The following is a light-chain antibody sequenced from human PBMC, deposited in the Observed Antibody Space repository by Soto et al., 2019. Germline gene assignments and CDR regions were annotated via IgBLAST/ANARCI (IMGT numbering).Light chain of an antibody. V-gene: IGKV1-5*01. J-gene: IGKJ1*01. Sequence: GDRVTITCRASQSISSWLAWYQQKPGKAPKLLIYDASSLESGVPSRFSGSGSGTEFTLTISSLQPDDFATYYCQQYNSYPLTFDQGTKVEIK. CDR2: DAS. CDR3: QQYNSYPLT. CDR1: QSISSW.